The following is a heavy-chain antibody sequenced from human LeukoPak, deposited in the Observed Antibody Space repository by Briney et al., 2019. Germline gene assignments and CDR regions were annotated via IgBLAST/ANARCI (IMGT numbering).Heavy chain of an antibody. Sequence: GGSLRLSCAASGFTFSSYWMSWVRQAPGKGLEWVANIKQDGSEQYYVDSVRGRFITSRDNAKNTLFLQMNSLRSEDTAVYYCARGRPHGNDYWGQGTLVTVSS. CDR3: ARGRPHGNDY. V-gene: IGHV3-7*03. D-gene: IGHD4-23*01. J-gene: IGHJ4*02. CDR1: GFTFSSYW. CDR2: IKQDGSEQ.